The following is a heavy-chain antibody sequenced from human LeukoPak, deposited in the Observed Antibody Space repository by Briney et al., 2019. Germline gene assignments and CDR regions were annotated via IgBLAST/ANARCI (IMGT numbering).Heavy chain of an antibody. D-gene: IGHD3-10*01. CDR3: ASGQDGWFGGPHFLDY. CDR1: GYTFTSYG. Sequence: ASVKVSCKASGYTFTSYGISWVRQAPGQGLERMGWISAYNGNTNYAQKLQGRVTMTTDTSTSTAYMELRSLRSDDTAVYYCASGQDGWFGGPHFLDYWGQGTLVTVSS. CDR2: ISAYNGNT. J-gene: IGHJ4*02. V-gene: IGHV1-18*01.